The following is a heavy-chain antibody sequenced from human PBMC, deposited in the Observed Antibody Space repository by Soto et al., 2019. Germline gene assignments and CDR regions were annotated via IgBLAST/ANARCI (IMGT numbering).Heavy chain of an antibody. V-gene: IGHV3-30*03. CDR1: GFTFSTFW. Sequence: GGSLRLSCETSGFTFSTFWMHWVRRAPGKGLEWVAIISYDGSNKYYADSVKGRFTISRDNSKNTLYLQMNSLRAEDTAVYYCARDRPHNWFDPWGLGTLVTVSS. J-gene: IGHJ5*02. CDR3: ARDRPHNWFDP. CDR2: ISYDGSNK.